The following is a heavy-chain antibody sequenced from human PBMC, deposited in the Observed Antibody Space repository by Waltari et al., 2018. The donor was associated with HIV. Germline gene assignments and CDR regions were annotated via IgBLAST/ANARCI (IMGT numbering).Heavy chain of an antibody. V-gene: IGHV2-5*01. CDR3: AHRRSVEWFGELFDFDY. Sequence: QITLKESGPTLVKPTQTLTLTCTFSGFSLSTSGVGVGWIRQPPGKALEWLALIYWNDDKRYSPSLKSRLTITKDTSKNQVVLTMTNMDPVDTATYYCAHRRSVEWFGELFDFDYWGQGTLVTVSS. CDR1: GFSLSTSGVG. J-gene: IGHJ4*02. CDR2: IYWNDDK. D-gene: IGHD3-10*01.